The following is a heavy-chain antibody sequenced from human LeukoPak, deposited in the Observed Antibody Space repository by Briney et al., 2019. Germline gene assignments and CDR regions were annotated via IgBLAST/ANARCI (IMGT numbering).Heavy chain of an antibody. CDR1: GDSISRSSPY. D-gene: IGHD1-26*01. V-gene: IGHV4-39*01. CDR3: ASHDSQGGVNWFGP. CDR2: VSYTGTT. J-gene: IGHJ5*02. Sequence: SETLSLTCTVSGDSISRSSPYWGWIRQPPGKGLEWIATVSYTGTTYYNPSLKSRLTTSLGTSRNQFSLNLSSVTAANTAVYYCASHDSQGGVNWFGPWGQGTLVTVAS.